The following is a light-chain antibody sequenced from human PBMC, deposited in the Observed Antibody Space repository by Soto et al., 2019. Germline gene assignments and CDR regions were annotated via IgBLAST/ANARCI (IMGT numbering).Light chain of an antibody. V-gene: IGLV2-14*01. Sequence: QSVLTQPASVSGSPGQSITISCTGTSSDVGGYKFVSWYQQHPGKAPKLMIYEVNNRPSGVSNRFSGSKSGNTASLTISGLQAEDEADYYCISYTTSSTLEVFGTGTKLTVL. CDR3: ISYTTSSTLEV. CDR1: SSDVGGYKF. J-gene: IGLJ1*01. CDR2: EVN.